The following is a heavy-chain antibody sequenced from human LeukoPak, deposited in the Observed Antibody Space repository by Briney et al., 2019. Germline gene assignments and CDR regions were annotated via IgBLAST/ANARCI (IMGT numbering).Heavy chain of an antibody. Sequence: PSETLSLTCTVSGGSISSNNYYWGWIRQPPGEKLEWMGSFYYGGSTYDNPSLKSRVTISLDTSQKQFSLKLSSVTAADTAVYYCASPTAHYYYMDVWGKGTTVTISS. D-gene: IGHD4-11*01. CDR1: GGSISSNNYY. CDR2: FYYGGST. CDR3: ASPTAHYYYMDV. J-gene: IGHJ6*03. V-gene: IGHV4-39*07.